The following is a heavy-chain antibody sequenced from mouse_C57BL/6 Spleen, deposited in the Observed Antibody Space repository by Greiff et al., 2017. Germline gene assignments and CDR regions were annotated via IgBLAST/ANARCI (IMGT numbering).Heavy chain of an antibody. J-gene: IGHJ2*01. V-gene: IGHV1-15*01. CDR1: GYTFTDYE. CDR2: IDPETGGT. Sequence: QVQLQQSGAELVRPGASVTLSCKASGYTFTDYEMHWVKQTPVHGLEWIGAIDPETGGTAYNQKFKGKAILTADKSSSTAYMELRSLTSEDSAVYYCIIPIYYGSSYCDYWGQGTTLTVSS. CDR3: IIPIYYGSSYCDY. D-gene: IGHD1-1*01.